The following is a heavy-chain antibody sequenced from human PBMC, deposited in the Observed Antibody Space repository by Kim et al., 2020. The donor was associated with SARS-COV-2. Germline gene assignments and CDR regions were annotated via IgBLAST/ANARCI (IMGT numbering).Heavy chain of an antibody. D-gene: IGHD3-22*01. Sequence: YADSVRGRITTSRDNAKNMVDLQMNSLRVEDTAVYYCVRDSPVVAELFDYWGQGTAVTVSS. V-gene: IGHV3-74*01. CDR3: VRDSPVVAELFDY. J-gene: IGHJ4*02.